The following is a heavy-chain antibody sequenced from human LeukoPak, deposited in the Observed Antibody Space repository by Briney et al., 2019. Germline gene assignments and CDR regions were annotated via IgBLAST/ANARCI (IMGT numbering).Heavy chain of an antibody. D-gene: IGHD2-15*01. CDR1: GYTFTFYY. CDR3: AREGYCSGGNCPVAY. V-gene: IGHV1-2*02. J-gene: IGHJ4*02. Sequence: ASVKVSCKLSGYTFTFYYIHWVRQAPGQGLEWMGWIKPNSGGTHYAQKFQGRVTMTRDTSNSTAYMELTRLRSADTAVYYCAREGYCSGGNCPVAYWGQGTLVTVSS. CDR2: IKPNSGGT.